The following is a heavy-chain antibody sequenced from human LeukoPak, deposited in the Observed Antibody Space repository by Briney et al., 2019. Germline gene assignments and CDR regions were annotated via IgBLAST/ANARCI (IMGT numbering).Heavy chain of an antibody. J-gene: IGHJ5*02. CDR3: ARGGGYSGYDR. CDR1: GGTFSSYA. CDR2: MNPNSGNT. V-gene: IGHV1-8*02. D-gene: IGHD5-12*01. Sequence: ASVKVSCKASGGTFSSYAISWVRQAPGQGLERMGWMNPNSGNTGYAQKFQGRVTMTRNTSISTAYMELSSLRSEDTAVYYCARGGGYSGYDRWGQGTLVTVSS.